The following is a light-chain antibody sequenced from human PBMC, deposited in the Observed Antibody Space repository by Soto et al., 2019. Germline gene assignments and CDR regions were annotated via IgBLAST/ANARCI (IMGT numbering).Light chain of an antibody. CDR2: DDN. CDR3: CSYAGSSTYV. J-gene: IGLJ1*01. V-gene: IGLV1-51*01. CDR1: SSNIGGNS. Sequence: SVLTQPPSVPAAPGQKVTISCSGSSSNIGGNSVSWYQQLPGTAPKLLIYDDNKRPSGIPDRFSGSKSGTSATLGITGFQTGDEADYYCCSYAGSSTYVFGTGTKVTVL.